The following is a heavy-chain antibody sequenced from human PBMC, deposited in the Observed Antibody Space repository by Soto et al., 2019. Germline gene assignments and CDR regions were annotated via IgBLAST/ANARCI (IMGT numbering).Heavy chain of an antibody. CDR2: IYPGDSDT. CDR3: AATDISTPYYYGMDV. J-gene: IGHJ6*02. Sequence: GASLKISCKGSGYSVSSYWIGWVRQMPGKGLEWMGIIYPGDSDTRYSPSFQGQVTISADKSISTAYLQWSSLKASDTAMYYCAATDISTPYYYGMDVWGQGTTVTVSS. D-gene: IGHD2-2*01. V-gene: IGHV5-51*01. CDR1: GYSVSSYW.